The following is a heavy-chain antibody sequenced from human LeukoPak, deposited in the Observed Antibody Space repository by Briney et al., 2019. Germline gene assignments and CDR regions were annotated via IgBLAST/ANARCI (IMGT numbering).Heavy chain of an antibody. J-gene: IGHJ4*02. CDR1: GYTFTGYY. CDR2: INPNSGGT. D-gene: IGHD1-7*01. Sequence: ASVEVSCKASGYTFTGYYMHWVRQAPGQGLEWMGWINPNSGGTNYAQKFQGRVTMTRDTPISTAYMELSRLRSDDTAVYYCARAVGNYAISVMGYWGQGTLVTVSS. V-gene: IGHV1-2*02. CDR3: ARAVGNYAISVMGY.